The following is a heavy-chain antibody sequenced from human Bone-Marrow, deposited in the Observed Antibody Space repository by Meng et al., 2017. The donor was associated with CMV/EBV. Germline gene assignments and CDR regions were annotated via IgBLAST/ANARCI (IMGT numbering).Heavy chain of an antibody. J-gene: IGHJ6*02. CDR3: ARGGFGEFLSYYYGMDV. V-gene: IGHV4-34*01. D-gene: IGHD3-10*01. CDR2: INHSGST. CDR1: GGSFSGYY. Sequence: SETLSLTCAVYGGSFSGYYWSWIRQPPGKGLEWIGEINHSGSTNYNPSLRSRVTILLDTSKEQFSLKLSSVTAADTAVYYCARGGFGEFLSYYYGMDVWGQGTTVTVSS.